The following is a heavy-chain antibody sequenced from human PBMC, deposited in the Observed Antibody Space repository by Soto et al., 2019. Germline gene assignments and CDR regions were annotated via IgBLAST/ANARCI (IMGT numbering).Heavy chain of an antibody. CDR2: ISWSSGSI. Sequence: EVQLVESGGGLVQPGRSLRLSCAASGFTFDDYAMHWVRQAPGKGLEWVSGISWSSGSIGYADSVKGRFTISRDNAKNFLYLQMNSLRAEDTALYYCAKDMRPPWLGNPVDHWGHGTVVTVSS. V-gene: IGHV3-9*01. CDR3: AKDMRPPWLGNPVDH. D-gene: IGHD6-19*01. J-gene: IGHJ4*01. CDR1: GFTFDDYA.